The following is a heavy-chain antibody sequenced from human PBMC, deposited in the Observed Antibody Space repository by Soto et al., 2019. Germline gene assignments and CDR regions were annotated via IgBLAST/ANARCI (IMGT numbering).Heavy chain of an antibody. V-gene: IGHV1-8*01. J-gene: IGHJ6*03. CDR3: ARGSQGGYDFWSGYFIYYYYYMDV. D-gene: IGHD3-3*01. CDR2: MNPNSGNT. CDR1: GYTFTIYD. Sequence: ASVKVSCKASGYTFTIYDSNWVRQATGQGNEWKGWMNPNSGNTGYAQKFQGRVTMTRNTSISTAYIELSSLRSEDTAVYYCARGSQGGYDFWSGYFIYYYYYMDVWGTGTTVTVSS.